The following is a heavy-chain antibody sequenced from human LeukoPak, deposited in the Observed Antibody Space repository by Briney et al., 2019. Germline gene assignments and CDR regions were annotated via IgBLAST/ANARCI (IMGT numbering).Heavy chain of an antibody. CDR2: IYYSGST. V-gene: IGHV4-59*01. Sequence: SETLSLTCTVSGGSISSYYWSWIRQPPGKGLEWIGYIYYSGSTNYNPSLKSRVTISVDTSKNQFSLKLSSVTAADTAVYYCARDSFGYDSSGYHYEYFDYWGQGTLVTVSS. CDR3: ARDSFGYDSSGYHYEYFDY. D-gene: IGHD3-22*01. CDR1: GGSISSYY. J-gene: IGHJ4*02.